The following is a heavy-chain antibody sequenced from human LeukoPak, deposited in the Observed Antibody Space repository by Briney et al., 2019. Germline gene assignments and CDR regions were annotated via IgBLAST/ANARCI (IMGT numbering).Heavy chain of an antibody. V-gene: IGHV3-23*01. J-gene: IGHJ4*02. CDR1: RFTFSSYA. CDR2: ISGSGGST. CDR3: ARVRGRSSSWYEPRYYFDY. Sequence: GGSLRLSCAASRFTFSSYAMSWVRQAPGKGLEWVSAISGSGGSTYYADSVKGRFTISRDNSKNTLYLQMNSLRAEDTAVYYCARVRGRSSSWYEPRYYFDYWGQGTLVTVSS. D-gene: IGHD6-13*01.